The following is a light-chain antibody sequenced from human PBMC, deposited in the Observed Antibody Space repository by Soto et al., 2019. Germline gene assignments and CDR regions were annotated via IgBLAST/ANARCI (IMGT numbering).Light chain of an antibody. Sequence: VMTQSPSTLSLSPGERATLSCRASQSIRTDLAWYQQKPGQAPSLLIFSASTRATGVPARFSGSGSGTEFTLTISSLQYEDFAVYYCQQYNKWPQWTFGQGTKV. CDR1: QSIRTD. CDR2: SAS. V-gene: IGKV3-15*01. J-gene: IGKJ1*01. CDR3: QQYNKWPQWT.